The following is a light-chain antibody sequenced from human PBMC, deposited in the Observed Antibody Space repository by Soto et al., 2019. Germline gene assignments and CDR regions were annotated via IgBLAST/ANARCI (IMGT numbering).Light chain of an antibody. CDR3: LLYYVVAVV. Sequence: QVVVTQEPSLTVSPGGTVTLTCGSSTGAVTSGHYAYWFQQKPGQAPRTLIHNTNKKHSWTPARFSGSLLGGKAALTLSGAQPEDEADYYCLLYYVVAVVFSGGTKLTVL. CDR1: TGAVTSGHY. V-gene: IGLV7-46*01. J-gene: IGLJ2*01. CDR2: NTN.